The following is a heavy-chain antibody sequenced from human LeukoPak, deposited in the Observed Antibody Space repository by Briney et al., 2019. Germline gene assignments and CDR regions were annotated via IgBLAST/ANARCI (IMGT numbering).Heavy chain of an antibody. J-gene: IGHJ3*02. CDR2: ISGSGSGGRT. CDR1: GFTFSSSA. Sequence: PGGSLRLSCAASGFTFSSSAMSWVRQAPGKGLEWVSNISGSGSGGRTFYADSVKGRFTISRDNSKNTLYLQMNSLRAEDTAIYYCAKASGDSSGYRLDMWGQGTMVTVSS. V-gene: IGHV3-23*01. CDR3: AKASGDSSGYRLDM. D-gene: IGHD3-22*01.